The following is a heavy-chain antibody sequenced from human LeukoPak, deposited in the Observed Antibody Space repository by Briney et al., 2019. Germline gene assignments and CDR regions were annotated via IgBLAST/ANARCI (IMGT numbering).Heavy chain of an antibody. J-gene: IGHJ4*02. Sequence: SSETLSLTCTVSGGSISSYYWSWIRRPPGKGLEWIGYIYYSGSTNYNPSLKSRVTISVDTSKNQFSLKLSSVTAADTAVYYCARDGYSYGYFFDYWGQGTLVTVSS. CDR2: IYYSGST. D-gene: IGHD5-18*01. CDR1: GGSISSYY. CDR3: ARDGYSYGYFFDY. V-gene: IGHV4-59*01.